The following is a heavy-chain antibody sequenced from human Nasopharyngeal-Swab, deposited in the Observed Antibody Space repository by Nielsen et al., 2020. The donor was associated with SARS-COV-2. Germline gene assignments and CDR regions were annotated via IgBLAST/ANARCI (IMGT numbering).Heavy chain of an antibody. V-gene: IGHV3-11*04. CDR3: ASGGYDFWSGYPSDY. D-gene: IGHD3-3*01. J-gene: IGHJ4*02. CDR2: ISTTGSSK. CDR1: GFTFSDYC. Sequence: GESLKISCAASGFTFSDYCMSWIRQAPGKGLEWVSRISTTGSSKYYADSLKGRFTISRDNDKNSLYLQMNSLRADDTAVYYCASGGYDFWSGYPSDYWGLGTPVTVSS.